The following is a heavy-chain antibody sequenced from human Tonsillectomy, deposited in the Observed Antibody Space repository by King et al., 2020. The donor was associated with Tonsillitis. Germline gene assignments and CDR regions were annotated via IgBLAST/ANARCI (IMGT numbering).Heavy chain of an antibody. CDR1: GFTFSNAW. Sequence: VQLVESGGGLVKPGGSLRLSCAASGFTFSNAWMSWVRQAPGKGLEWVGRIKSKTDGGTTDYAAPVKGRFTISRDDSKNTLYLQMNSLKTEDTAVYYCTTNYYGSGSYYSEYYYYYYGMDVWGQGTTVTVSS. CDR2: IKSKTDGGTT. V-gene: IGHV3-15*01. D-gene: IGHD3-10*01. J-gene: IGHJ6*02. CDR3: TTNYYGSGSYYSEYYYYYYGMDV.